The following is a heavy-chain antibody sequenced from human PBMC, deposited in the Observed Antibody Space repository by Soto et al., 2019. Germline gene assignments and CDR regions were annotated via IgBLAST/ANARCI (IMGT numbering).Heavy chain of an antibody. CDR3: ARGTRYFNGYSTHYYRDV. V-gene: IGHV3-23*01. CDR2: ISGSAATT. CDR1: GFTFSSYA. Sequence: EVQLLESGGGLVQPGGSLRLSCAASGFTFSSYAMSWVRQAPGKGLEWVSAISGSAATTVYADSVEGRFTVSRDNSKNTLYLQMNRLRDDDTAVYYSARGTRYFNGYSTHYYRDVWGKWTTVTVSS. J-gene: IGHJ6*03. D-gene: IGHD2-8*01.